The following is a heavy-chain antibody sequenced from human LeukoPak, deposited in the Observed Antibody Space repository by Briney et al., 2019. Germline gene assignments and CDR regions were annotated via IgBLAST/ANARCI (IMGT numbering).Heavy chain of an antibody. Sequence: PGGSLRLSCAASGFTFSNYAMSWVRQAPGKGLEWVSYISSSGSTIYYADSVKGRFTISRDNAKNSLYLQMNSLRAEDTAVYYCARDQEYCSGGSCYGFRRYFDYWGQGTLVTVSS. CDR2: ISSSGSTI. J-gene: IGHJ4*02. CDR3: ARDQEYCSGGSCYGFRRYFDY. D-gene: IGHD2-15*01. CDR1: GFTFSNYA. V-gene: IGHV3-11*01.